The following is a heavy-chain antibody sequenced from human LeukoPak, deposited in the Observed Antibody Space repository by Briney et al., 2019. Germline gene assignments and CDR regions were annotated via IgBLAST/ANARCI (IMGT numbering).Heavy chain of an antibody. CDR3: AKDRGSIAAGGSDY. D-gene: IGHD6-13*01. V-gene: IGHV3-30*18. J-gene: IGHJ4*02. CDR2: ISYDGSNK. Sequence: GRTLRLSCAASGFTFNSYGMHWVRQAPGKGLEWVAVISYDGSNKYYADSVKGRFTISRDNSKNTLYLQMNSLRAEDTAVYYCAKDRGSIAAGGSDYWGQGTLVTVSS. CDR1: GFTFNSYG.